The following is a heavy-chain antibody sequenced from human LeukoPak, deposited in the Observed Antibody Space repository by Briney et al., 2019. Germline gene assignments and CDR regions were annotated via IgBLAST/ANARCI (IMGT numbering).Heavy chain of an antibody. CDR1: GYTFTSYG. J-gene: IGHJ4*02. V-gene: IGHV1-18*01. CDR3: VTAIQFYYDFWSGYYVGNDF. D-gene: IGHD3-3*01. CDR2: ISAYNGNT. Sequence: ASVKVSCKASGYTFTSYGISWVRQAPGQGLEWMGWISAYNGNTNYAQKLQGRVTMTTDTSTSTAYMELSSLRSEDTAVYYCVTAIQFYYDFWSGYYVGNDFWGQGTLVTVSS.